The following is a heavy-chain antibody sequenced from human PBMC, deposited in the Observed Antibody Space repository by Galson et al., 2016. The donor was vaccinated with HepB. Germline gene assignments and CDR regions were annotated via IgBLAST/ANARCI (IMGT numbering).Heavy chain of an antibody. V-gene: IGHV3-23*01. Sequence: SLRLSCAASGFTFNTYAMTWVRQAPRKGLEWVSSISGSDGRTYSADSVKGRFTISRDNSKNSLDLQMNSLTAEDTAVYYCARYLEWELPPDYWGQGTLVTVSS. J-gene: IGHJ4*02. CDR2: ISGSDGRT. CDR3: ARYLEWELPPDY. D-gene: IGHD1-26*01. CDR1: GFTFNTYA.